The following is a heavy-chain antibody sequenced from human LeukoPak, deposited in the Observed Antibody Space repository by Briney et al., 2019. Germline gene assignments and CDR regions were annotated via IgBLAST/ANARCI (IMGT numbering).Heavy chain of an antibody. D-gene: IGHD3-3*01. CDR2: IIPIFGTA. CDR1: GGTFSSYA. CDR3: ARQWSGYLYYFDY. V-gene: IGHV1-69*05. Sequence: SVKVSCKASGGTFSSYAISWVRQAPGQGLEWMGGIIPIFGTANYAQKSQGRVTITTDESTSTAYMELSSLRSEDTAVYYCARQWSGYLYYFDYWGQGTLVTVSS. J-gene: IGHJ4*02.